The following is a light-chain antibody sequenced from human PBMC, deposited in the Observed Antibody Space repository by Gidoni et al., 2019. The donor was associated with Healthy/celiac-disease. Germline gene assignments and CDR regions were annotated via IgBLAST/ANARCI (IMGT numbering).Light chain of an antibody. CDR1: QSISSY. CDR2: AAS. Sequence: IQITPAPSSLSASVGDRVTITCRASQSISSYLNWYQQKPGKAPKLLIYAASSLQSGVPSRFSGSGSGTDFTLTISSLQPEDFATYYCQQSYSTFYTFGQGTKLEIK. J-gene: IGKJ2*01. CDR3: QQSYSTFYT. V-gene: IGKV1-39*01.